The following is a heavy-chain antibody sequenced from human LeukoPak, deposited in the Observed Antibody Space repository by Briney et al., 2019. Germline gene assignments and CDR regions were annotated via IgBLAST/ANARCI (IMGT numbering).Heavy chain of an antibody. J-gene: IGHJ4*02. D-gene: IGHD7-27*01. Sequence: GGSLRLSCAASGFTFSTYTMYWVRHPPGKRLEWVSIIGNNGGGIHYADSVRGRFTISRDNSKNALYLQMNSLRVEDTAVYSCAIDPNWGTHSWGQGVLVTVSS. CDR2: IGNNGGGI. V-gene: IGHV3-23*01. CDR3: AIDPNWGTHS. CDR1: GFTFSTYT.